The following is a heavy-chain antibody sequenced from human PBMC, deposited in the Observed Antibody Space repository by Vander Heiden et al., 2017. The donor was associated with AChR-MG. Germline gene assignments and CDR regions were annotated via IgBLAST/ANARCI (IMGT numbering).Heavy chain of an antibody. CDR3: ARRRSSGLDY. J-gene: IGHJ4*02. CDR1: GSTFSSYW. V-gene: IGHV3-7*03. D-gene: IGHD6-19*01. CDR2: IKQDGSEK. Sequence: EVQLVESGGGLVQPGRSLRLSCAASGSTFSSYWMRWVRQAPGKGLEWVANIKQDGSEKYYVDSVKGRLTISRDNAKNSLYLQMNGLGAEDTAVYYCARRRSSGLDYWGQGTLVTVSS.